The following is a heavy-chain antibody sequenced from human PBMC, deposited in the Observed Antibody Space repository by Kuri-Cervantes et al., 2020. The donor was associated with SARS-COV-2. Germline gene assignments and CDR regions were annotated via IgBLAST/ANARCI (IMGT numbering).Heavy chain of an antibody. Sequence: SETLSLSCTVSGASISRYYWSWIRQPPGKGLEWIGYIYYTGSTNSNPSLESRVTISMDTSKSQFSLKVSSVTAADTAVYYCARGTIGFGDDYFDYWSQGTLVTVSS. J-gene: IGHJ4*02. CDR3: ARGTIGFGDDYFDY. D-gene: IGHD1/OR15-1a*01. CDR1: GASISRYY. V-gene: IGHV4-59*01. CDR2: IYYTGST.